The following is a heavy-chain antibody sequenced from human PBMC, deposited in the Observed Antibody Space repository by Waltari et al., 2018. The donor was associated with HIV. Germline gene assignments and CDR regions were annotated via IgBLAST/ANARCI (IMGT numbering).Heavy chain of an antibody. CDR2: INPNSGGT. V-gene: IGHV1-2*02. CDR3: ARVFRGTVNYFDSRLGH. J-gene: IGHJ5*02. Sequence: QVHLVQSGAEVKKPGASVTVSCKASGYTFSASYMHWVRQVPGQGLEWMGWINPNSGGTRYAEKFQGRVTMTRDTSISTAYMELSRLRFDDTAVYYCARVFRGTVNYFDSRLGHWGQGTLVTVSS. D-gene: IGHD3-22*01. CDR1: GYTFSASY.